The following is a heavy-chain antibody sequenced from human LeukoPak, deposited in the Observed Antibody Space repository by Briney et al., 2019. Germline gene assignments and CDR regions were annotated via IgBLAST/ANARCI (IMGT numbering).Heavy chain of an antibody. Sequence: SETLSLTCTVSGGSFSAYYWSWIRQSPGKALEWIGYIYYTGNSNSNPSLKSRVSISADTSKNQFSLKLSSVTAADSAVYYCASSRQMWYFQNWGRGTLVTVSS. J-gene: IGHJ1*01. CDR2: IYYTGNS. CDR1: GGSFSAYY. CDR3: ASSRQMWYFQN. D-gene: IGHD2-21*01. V-gene: IGHV4-59*01.